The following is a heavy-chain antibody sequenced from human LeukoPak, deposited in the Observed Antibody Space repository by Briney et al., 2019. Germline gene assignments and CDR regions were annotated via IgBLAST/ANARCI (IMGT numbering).Heavy chain of an antibody. Sequence: SGRSLRLSCAASGFTFSSYAMHWVRQAPGKGLEWVAVISYDGSNKYYADSVKGRFTISRDNSKNTLFLQMNSLRAEDSAAYFCAKGVTGIQDYLFEYWGQGTLVTVSS. CDR1: GFTFSSYA. CDR3: AKGVTGIQDYLFEY. D-gene: IGHD1-1*01. J-gene: IGHJ4*02. CDR2: ISYDGSNK. V-gene: IGHV3-30-3*01.